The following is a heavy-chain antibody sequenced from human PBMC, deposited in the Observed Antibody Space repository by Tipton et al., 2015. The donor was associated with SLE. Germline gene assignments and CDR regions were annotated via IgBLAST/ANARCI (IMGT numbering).Heavy chain of an antibody. D-gene: IGHD2-15*01. CDR1: GDSISGSDHF. Sequence: TLSLTCTVSGDSISGSDHFWGWIRQPPGKGLEWIGSIFYGGNTYYNPSLKSRVTMSIGTSNNQFSLKLTSVTAADTAVYYCARSDCSGGSCYSKGHAFDIWGQGTMVTVSS. V-gene: IGHV4-39*07. CDR2: IFYGGNT. J-gene: IGHJ3*02. CDR3: ARSDCSGGSCYSKGHAFDI.